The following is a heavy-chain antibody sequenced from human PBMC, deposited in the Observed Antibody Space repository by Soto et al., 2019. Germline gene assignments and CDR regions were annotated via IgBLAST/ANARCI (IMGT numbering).Heavy chain of an antibody. CDR3: ATHLHSSSWPVQRWFDL. CDR2: FDPEDGET. V-gene: IGHV1-24*01. D-gene: IGHD6-13*01. CDR1: GYTLTELS. J-gene: IGHJ5*02. Sequence: ASVKVSCKVSGYTLTELSMHWVRQAPGKGLEWMGGFDPEDGETIYAQKFQGRVTMTEDTSTDTAYMELSSLRSEDTAVYYCATHLHSSSWPVQRWFDLSGQGTLVSVSS.